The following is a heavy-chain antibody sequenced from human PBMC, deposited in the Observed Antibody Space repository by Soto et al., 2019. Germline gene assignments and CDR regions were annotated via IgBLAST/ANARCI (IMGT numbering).Heavy chain of an antibody. J-gene: IGHJ4*02. CDR2: ISAYNGNT. CDR1: GYTFTSYG. V-gene: IGHV1-18*01. D-gene: IGHD6-13*01. CDR3: ARAIYSRSWHAHIVVAD. Sequence: SVKVSCKASGYTFTSYGISWVRQAPGQGLEWMGWISAYNGNTDYAQKLQGRVTMTTDTSATTDYMELRSLRSDNTAVDYCARAIYSRSWHAHIVVADWGQGTLVTVSS.